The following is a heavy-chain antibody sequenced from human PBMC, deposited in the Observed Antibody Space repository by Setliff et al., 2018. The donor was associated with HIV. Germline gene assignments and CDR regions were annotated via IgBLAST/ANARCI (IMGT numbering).Heavy chain of an antibody. J-gene: IGHJ5*02. Sequence: SETLSLTCTVSGGSISSGSYYWSWIRQPAGKGLEWIGHIYTSGSTNYNPSLKSRVTISEDASKHQFSLKLTSVTAADTAVYYCARSPRLRGGHNWFDPWGQGTLVTVSS. CDR2: IYTSGST. V-gene: IGHV4-61*09. D-gene: IGHD4-17*01. CDR3: ARSPRLRGGHNWFDP. CDR1: GGSISSGSYY.